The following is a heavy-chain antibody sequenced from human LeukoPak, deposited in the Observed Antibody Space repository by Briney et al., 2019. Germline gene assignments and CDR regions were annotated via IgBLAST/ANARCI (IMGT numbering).Heavy chain of an antibody. D-gene: IGHD4-17*01. V-gene: IGHV1-2*02. CDR3: ARPGERDYGDYAWFDP. Sequence: GASVKVSCKASGYTFTGYYMHWVRQAPGQGLEWMGWINPNSGGTNYAQKFQGRVTMTRDTSISTAYMELSRLRSDDTAVYYCARPGERDYGDYAWFDPWGQGTLVTASS. J-gene: IGHJ5*02. CDR1: GYTFTGYY. CDR2: INPNSGGT.